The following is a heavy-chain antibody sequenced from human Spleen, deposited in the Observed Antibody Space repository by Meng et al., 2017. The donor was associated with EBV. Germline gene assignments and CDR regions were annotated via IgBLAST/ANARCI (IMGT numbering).Heavy chain of an antibody. CDR2: VSPYNGYT. CDR1: GYTFIHYG. CDR3: ARDRSEMAGSWGGY. D-gene: IGHD5-24*01. J-gene: IGHJ4*01. V-gene: IGHV1-18*01. Sequence: VKLVWSGAGVQEPGASVTVSCKASGYTFIHYGINWVRQAPGQGLEWRGWVSPYNGYTSYAQNLKGRVTMTTDTSTNTAYMTLRSLRSDDTAVYYCARDRSEMAGSWGGYWGQGSLVTVSS.